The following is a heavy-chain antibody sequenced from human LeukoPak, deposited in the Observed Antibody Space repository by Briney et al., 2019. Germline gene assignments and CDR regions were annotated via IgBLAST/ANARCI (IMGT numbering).Heavy chain of an antibody. CDR3: ARSEYSSGWYKYWYFDL. Sequence: SETLSLTCAVYGGSFSGYYWSWIRQPPGKGLEWIGEINHSGSTNYNPSLKSRVTISVDTSKNQFSLKLSSVTAADTAVYYCARSEYSSGWYKYWYFDLWGRGTLVTVSS. J-gene: IGHJ2*01. V-gene: IGHV4-34*01. D-gene: IGHD6-19*01. CDR2: INHSGST. CDR1: GGSFSGYY.